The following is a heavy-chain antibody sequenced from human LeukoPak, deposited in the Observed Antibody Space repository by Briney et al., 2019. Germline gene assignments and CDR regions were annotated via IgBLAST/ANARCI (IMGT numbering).Heavy chain of an antibody. Sequence: GGSLRLSCVVSGFTFNRRWMNWVRQAPGKGLEWVAHVNPDGRDAYYVDSVKGRFTISRDNAQNSMYLQMNSLRVEDTAVYYCTSWGDTTAEYFQRWGQGTLVTVSS. V-gene: IGHV3-7*01. D-gene: IGHD2-21*02. J-gene: IGHJ1*01. CDR2: VNPDGRDA. CDR3: TSWGDTTAEYFQR. CDR1: GFTFNRRW.